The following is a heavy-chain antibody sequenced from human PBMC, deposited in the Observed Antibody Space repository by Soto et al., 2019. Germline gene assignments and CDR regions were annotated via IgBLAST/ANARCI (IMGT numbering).Heavy chain of an antibody. CDR3: ARDLAVGLVDY. CDR1: GYTFTSYG. Sequence: QVQLVQSGAEVKKPGASVKVSCKASGYTFTSYGISWVRQAPGQGLEWMGWISAYNGNTKYAQKLQGRVTMTTDTATSTADMELRSLRSDDTDVYDCARDLAVGLVDYWGQGSLVTVSS. V-gene: IGHV1-18*01. J-gene: IGHJ4*02. CDR2: ISAYNGNT. D-gene: IGHD6-19*01.